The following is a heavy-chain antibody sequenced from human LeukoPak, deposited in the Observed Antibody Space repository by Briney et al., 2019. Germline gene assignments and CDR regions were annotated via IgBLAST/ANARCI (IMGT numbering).Heavy chain of an antibody. J-gene: IGHJ4*02. CDR3: TTQLRFLEWLFFDY. D-gene: IGHD3-3*01. V-gene: IGHV3-15*07. CDR2: IKSKTDGGTT. CDR1: GFTFSNAW. Sequence: GGSLRPSCAASGFTFSNAWMNWVRQAPGKGLEWVGRIKSKTDGGTTDYAAPVKGRFTISRDDSKNTLYLQMNSLKTEDTAVYYCTTQLRFLEWLFFDYWGQGTLVTVSS.